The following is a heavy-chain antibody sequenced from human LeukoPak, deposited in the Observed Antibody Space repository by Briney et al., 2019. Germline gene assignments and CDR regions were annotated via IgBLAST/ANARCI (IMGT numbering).Heavy chain of an antibody. Sequence: GGSLRLSCAASGFTFSSYAMGWVRQAPGKGLEWVSTITGGGSTTYYADSVKGRFTISRDNSKNTLYLQMNSLRAEDTALYFCARESPVAATGRSWFDPWGQGTLVTVSS. CDR1: GFTFSSYA. CDR3: ARESPVAATGRSWFDP. D-gene: IGHD6-13*01. J-gene: IGHJ5*02. CDR2: ITGGGSTT. V-gene: IGHV3-23*01.